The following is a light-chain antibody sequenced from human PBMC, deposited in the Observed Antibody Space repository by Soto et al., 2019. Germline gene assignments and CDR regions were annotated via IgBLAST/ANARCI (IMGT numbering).Light chain of an antibody. CDR1: SRDVGGFNY. Sequence: QSALTQPASVSGSPGQSITISCTGTSRDVGGFNYVSWYQHHPGKAPKLLIYDVTNRPSGVSDRFSGSKSGNTASLTTSGLQAEDEADYYCSSYSTTRILFVFGTGTKLTVL. CDR3: SSYSTTRILFV. V-gene: IGLV2-14*01. CDR2: DVT. J-gene: IGLJ1*01.